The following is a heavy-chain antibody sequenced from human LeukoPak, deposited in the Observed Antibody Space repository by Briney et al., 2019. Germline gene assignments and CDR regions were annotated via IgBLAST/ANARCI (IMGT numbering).Heavy chain of an antibody. J-gene: IGHJ4*02. CDR2: IVVGSGNT. V-gene: IGHV1-58*02. CDR3: AADVIYESD. D-gene: IGHD2/OR15-2a*01. Sequence: SVKVSCKASGFTFSNSAIQCVRQARGQRLEWIGWIVVGSGNTNYAQKFQERVTITRDMSTSTDYMELSSLRSEDTAVYYCAADVIYESDWGQGTLVTVSS. CDR1: GFTFSNSA.